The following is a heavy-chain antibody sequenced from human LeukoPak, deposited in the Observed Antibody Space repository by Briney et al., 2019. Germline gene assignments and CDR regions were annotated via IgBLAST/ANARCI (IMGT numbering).Heavy chain of an antibody. Sequence: GRSLRLSCAASGFTFRDYAMHWVRQAPGKGLEWVAVISYDGSNKYYADSVKGRFTISRDNSKNTLYLQMNSLRAEDTAVYYCARDSIRGVRLLDYWGQGTLVTVSS. V-gene: IGHV3-30-3*01. CDR1: GFTFRDYA. CDR3: ARDSIRGVRLLDY. J-gene: IGHJ4*02. D-gene: IGHD3-3*01. CDR2: ISYDGSNK.